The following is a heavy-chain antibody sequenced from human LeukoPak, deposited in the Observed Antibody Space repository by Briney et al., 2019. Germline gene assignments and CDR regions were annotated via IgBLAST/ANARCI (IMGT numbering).Heavy chain of an antibody. CDR3: AKDRAPVDDYRWGSSPRFDD. CDR2: ISRDGNAK. D-gene: IGHD3-16*01. V-gene: IGHV3-30*18. J-gene: IGHJ4*02. CDR1: GFPLSTYG. Sequence: QPGRSLRLSCVASGFPLSTYGIHWVRQAPGKGLEWVARISRDGNAKLYADSVQGRFSVTRDNSENTEYLQMNRLRAEDTALYYCAKDRAPVDDYRWGSSPRFDDWGQGTLVTVSS.